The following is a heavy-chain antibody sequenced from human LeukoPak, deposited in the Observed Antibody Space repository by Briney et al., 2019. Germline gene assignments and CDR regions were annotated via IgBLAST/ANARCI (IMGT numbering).Heavy chain of an antibody. CDR2: IWYDGSNK. CDR1: GFTFSSYG. D-gene: IGHD3-10*01. Sequence: GGSLRLSCAASGFTFSSYGMHWVRQAPGKGLEWVAVIWYDGSNKYYADSVKGRFTISRDNSKNTLYLQMNSLRAEDTAVYYCAKEKSGGFGELCLDYWGQGTLVTVSS. V-gene: IGHV3-33*06. CDR3: AKEKSGGFGELCLDY. J-gene: IGHJ4*02.